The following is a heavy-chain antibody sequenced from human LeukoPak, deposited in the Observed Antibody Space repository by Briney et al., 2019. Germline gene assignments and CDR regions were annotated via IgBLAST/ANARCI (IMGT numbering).Heavy chain of an antibody. CDR2: ISGSGDST. Sequence: GGSLRLSCAASGFTFSSYAMNWVRQAPGKGLEWVSAISGSGDSTYYADSVKGRFTISRDNSKNTLYLQMNSLRAEDTAVYYCAKGQYYYDSSGYLYWGQGTLVTISS. CDR3: AKGQYYYDSSGYLY. D-gene: IGHD3-22*01. J-gene: IGHJ4*02. CDR1: GFTFSSYA. V-gene: IGHV3-23*01.